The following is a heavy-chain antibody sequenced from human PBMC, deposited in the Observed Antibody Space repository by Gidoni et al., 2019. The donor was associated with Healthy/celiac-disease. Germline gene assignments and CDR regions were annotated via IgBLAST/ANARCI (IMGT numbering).Heavy chain of an antibody. CDR2: IRGSGGST. V-gene: IGHV3-23*01. Sequence: EVQLLESGGGLVQPGGSLRLSCAAPGFTFSSYDSSWVRQDPGMGLEWVSAIRGSGGSTYYAASVKGRFTISRDNSKNTLYLQMNSLRAEDTAVYYCATNLHRSSRGDVWGQGTTVTVSS. CDR3: ATNLHRSSRGDV. CDR1: GFTFSSYD. J-gene: IGHJ6*02. D-gene: IGHD6-13*01.